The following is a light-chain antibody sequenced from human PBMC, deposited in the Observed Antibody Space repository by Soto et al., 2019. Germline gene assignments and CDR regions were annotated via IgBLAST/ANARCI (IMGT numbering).Light chain of an antibody. Sequence: DIQMTQSPSTLSASVGDRVTITCRASQSIGRWLAWYQQKPGEAPKLLIYDVSSLQGGVPSRFSGSGSGTDFTLTISRLRPDDSATYYCQQYAGYWTFGQGTKVDIK. J-gene: IGKJ1*01. CDR3: QQYAGYWT. V-gene: IGKV1-5*01. CDR2: DVS. CDR1: QSIGRW.